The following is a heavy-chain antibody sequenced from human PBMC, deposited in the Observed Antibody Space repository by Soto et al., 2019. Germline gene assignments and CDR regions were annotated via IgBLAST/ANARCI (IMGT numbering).Heavy chain of an antibody. Sequence: SVKVSCKASGGTFSSYAISWVRQAPGQGLEWIGGIIPIFGTANYAQKFQGRVTITADESTSTAYMELSSLRSEDTAVYYCARDSSGYCSSTSSYYYYYGMDVWGQGTTVTVSS. CDR2: IIPIFGTA. D-gene: IGHD2-2*03. CDR3: ARDSSGYCSSTSSYYYYYGMDV. V-gene: IGHV1-69*13. CDR1: GGTFSSYA. J-gene: IGHJ6*02.